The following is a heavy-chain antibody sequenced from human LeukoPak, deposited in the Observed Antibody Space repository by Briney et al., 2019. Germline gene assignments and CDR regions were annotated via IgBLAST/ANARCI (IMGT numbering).Heavy chain of an antibody. D-gene: IGHD5-18*01. CDR2: IIPILGIA. CDR1: GGTFSSYA. J-gene: IGHJ4*02. V-gene: IGHV1-69*04. CDR3: ARVDTAMVIDY. Sequence: SVKVSCKASGGTFSSYAISWVRQAPGQGLEWMGRIIPILGIANYALKFQGRVTITADKSTSTAYMELSSLRSEDTAVYYCARVDTAMVIDYWGQGTLVTVSS.